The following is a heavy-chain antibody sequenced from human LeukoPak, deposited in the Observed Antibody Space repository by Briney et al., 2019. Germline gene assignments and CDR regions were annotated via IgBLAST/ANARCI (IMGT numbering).Heavy chain of an antibody. V-gene: IGHV3-48*04. J-gene: IGHJ4*02. CDR2: ISSSSSTI. D-gene: IGHD6-19*01. CDR3: ASGNPDSSGSSNPPEYYFDY. Sequence: GGSLRLSCAASGFTFSSYSMNWVRQAPGKGLEWVSYISSSSSTIYYADSVKGRFTISRDNAKNSLYLQMNSLRAEDTAVYYCASGNPDSSGSSNPPEYYFDYWGQGTLVTVSS. CDR1: GFTFSSYS.